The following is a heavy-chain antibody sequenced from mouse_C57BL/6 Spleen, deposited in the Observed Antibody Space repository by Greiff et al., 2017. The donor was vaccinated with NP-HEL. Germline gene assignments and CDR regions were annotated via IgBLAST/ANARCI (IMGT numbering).Heavy chain of an antibody. D-gene: IGHD4-1*01. V-gene: IGHV5-4*03. CDR1: GFTFSSYA. Sequence: EVMLVESGGGLVKPGGSLKLSCAASGFTFSSYAMSWVRQTPEKRLEWVATISDGGSYTYYPDNEKGRFTISRDNAKNNLYLQMIHLKSEDPAMYYCARVGLGRDYYAMDYWGQGTSVTVSS. J-gene: IGHJ4*01. CDR2: ISDGGSYT. CDR3: ARVGLGRDYYAMDY.